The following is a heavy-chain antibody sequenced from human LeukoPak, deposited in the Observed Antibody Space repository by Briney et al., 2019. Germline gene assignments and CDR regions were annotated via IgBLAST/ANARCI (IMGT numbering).Heavy chain of an antibody. CDR3: ARDYDKDY. CDR2: ISVGDRST. CDR1: GFTFSSYA. J-gene: IGHJ4*02. V-gene: IGHV3-23*01. Sequence: GGSLRLSCAASGFTFSSYAMSWVRQAPGKGLEWVSSISVGDRSTYYADSVKGRFTISRDNARNTLYLQMNSLRAEDTALYYCARDYDKDYWGQGTLVTVSS. D-gene: IGHD3-22*01.